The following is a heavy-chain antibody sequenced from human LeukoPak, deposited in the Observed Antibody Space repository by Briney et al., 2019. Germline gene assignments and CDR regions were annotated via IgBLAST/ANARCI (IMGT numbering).Heavy chain of an antibody. CDR2: IQPDDSDT. CDR1: GFSSTTYW. D-gene: IGHD4-11*01. V-gene: IGHV5-51*01. CDR3: ARPLFSSNYRAFDL. J-gene: IGHJ3*01. Sequence: GESLTISCKVSGFSSTTYWIAWVRQMPGKGLEWMGVIQPDDSDTTYSPSLQGQVSISAAKSINTAYLQWSSLEASDTAMYYCARPLFSSNYRAFDLWGQGTLVTVSS.